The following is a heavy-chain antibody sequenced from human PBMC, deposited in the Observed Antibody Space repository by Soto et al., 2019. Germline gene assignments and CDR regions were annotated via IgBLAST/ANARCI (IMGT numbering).Heavy chain of an antibody. CDR2: IIPMFGTT. J-gene: IGHJ6*02. CDR1: GGTFSSYG. CDR3: ARSTYGGSFGYSYYYGMDV. V-gene: IGHV1-69*13. Sequence: GASVKVSCKASGGTFSSYGISWVRRAPGQGLEWMGGIIPMFGTTNYAQKFQGRVTITADESTTTAYMELSSLRSEDTAVYYCARSTYGGSFGYSYYYGMDVWGQGTTVTVSS. D-gene: IGHD3-16*01.